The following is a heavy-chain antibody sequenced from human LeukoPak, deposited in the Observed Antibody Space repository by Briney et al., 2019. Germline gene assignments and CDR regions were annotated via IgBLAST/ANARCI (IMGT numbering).Heavy chain of an antibody. J-gene: IGHJ3*02. D-gene: IGHD4-23*01. CDR1: GFTFSSYS. V-gene: IGHV3-21*01. CDR2: ISSSSSYI. Sequence: GGSLRLSCAASGFTFSSYSMNWVRQAPGKGLEWVSSISSSSSYIYYADSVKGRFTIPRDNAKNSLYLQMNSLRAEDTAVYYCARRALRWNAFDIWGQGTMVTVSS. CDR3: ARRALRWNAFDI.